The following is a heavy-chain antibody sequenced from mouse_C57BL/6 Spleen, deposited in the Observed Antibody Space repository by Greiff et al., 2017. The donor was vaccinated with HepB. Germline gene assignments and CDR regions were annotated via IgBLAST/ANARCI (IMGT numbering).Heavy chain of an antibody. J-gene: IGHJ4*01. CDR2: IYPGSGST. V-gene: IGHV1-55*01. Sequence: QFQLQQPGAELVKPGASVKMSCKASGYTFTSYWITWVKQRPGQGLEWIGDIYPGSGSTNYNEKFKSKATLTVDTSSSTAYMQLSSLTSEDSAVYYCARFDDYEDYYYYAMDYWGQGTSVTVSS. CDR1: GYTFTSYW. CDR3: ARFDDYEDYYYYAMDY. D-gene: IGHD2-4*01.